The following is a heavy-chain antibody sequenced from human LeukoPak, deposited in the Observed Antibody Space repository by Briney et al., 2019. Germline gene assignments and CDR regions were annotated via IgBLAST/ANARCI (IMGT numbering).Heavy chain of an antibody. V-gene: IGHV5-51*01. CDR1: GYSFTSYW. Sequence: HGESLKISWKGSGYSFTSYWIGWVRQMPGKGLEWMGIFYPGYSDTRYRPSFQGQATISAYKSISTAYLQWSSLKASDTAMYYCARIGITMVRGVIIRGFGGWFDAWGQGTLVTVSS. D-gene: IGHD3-10*01. J-gene: IGHJ5*02. CDR2: FYPGYSDT. CDR3: ARIGITMVRGVIIRGFGGWFDA.